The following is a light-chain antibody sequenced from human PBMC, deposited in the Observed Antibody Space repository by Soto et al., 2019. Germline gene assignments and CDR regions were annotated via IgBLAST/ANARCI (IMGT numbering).Light chain of an antibody. CDR1: SSNIGRNT. CDR3: AAWDDSLNGPHVV. V-gene: IGLV1-44*01. J-gene: IGLJ2*01. Sequence: QSVLTQPPSASGTPGQRVTISCSGSSSNIGRNTVNWYQHLPGTAPKLLIYSNNQRPSGVPDRFSGSKSGTSASLAISGLQSEDEADYYCAAWDDSLNGPHVVFGGGTKLTVL. CDR2: SNN.